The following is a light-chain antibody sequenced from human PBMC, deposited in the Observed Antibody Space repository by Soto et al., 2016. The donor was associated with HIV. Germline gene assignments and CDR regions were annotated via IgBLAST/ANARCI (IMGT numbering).Light chain of an antibody. J-gene: IGKJ2*01. CDR1: QSISTW. Sequence: DIQMTQSPSTLSTSVGDRVTITCRASQSISTWLAWYQQKPGKAPKFLIYKASNLESGVPSRFSGSGSGTEFTLTISSLQPEDFATYYCQQYDDYPYTFGQGTKLEIK. CDR3: QQYDDYPYT. V-gene: IGKV1-5*03. CDR2: KAS.